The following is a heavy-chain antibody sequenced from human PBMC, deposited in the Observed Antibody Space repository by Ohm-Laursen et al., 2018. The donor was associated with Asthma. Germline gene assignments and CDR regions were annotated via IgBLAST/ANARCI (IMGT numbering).Heavy chain of an antibody. CDR2: ISGSGGST. Sequence: SLRLSCSASGFTFSSYALSWVRQAPGKVLEWVSAISGSGGSTYYADSVKGRFTISRDNSKNTLYLQMNSLRAEDTAVYYFAKDKGYSSSSRNDYWGQGTLVTVSS. J-gene: IGHJ4*02. V-gene: IGHV3-23*01. CDR1: GFTFSSYA. CDR3: AKDKGYSSSSRNDY. D-gene: IGHD6-6*01.